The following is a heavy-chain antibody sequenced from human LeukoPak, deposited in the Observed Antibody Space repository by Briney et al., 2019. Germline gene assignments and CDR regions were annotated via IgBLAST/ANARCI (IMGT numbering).Heavy chain of an antibody. J-gene: IGHJ4*02. CDR2: ISWNSGSI. CDR3: AKAYSSSSDDY. Sequence: GRSLRLSCAASGFTFDDYAMHWVRQAPGKGLEWVSGISWNSGSIGYADSVKGRFTISRDNAKNSLYLQMNSLRAEDTALYYCAKAYSSSSDDYWGQGTLVTASS. D-gene: IGHD6-6*01. CDR1: GFTFDDYA. V-gene: IGHV3-9*01.